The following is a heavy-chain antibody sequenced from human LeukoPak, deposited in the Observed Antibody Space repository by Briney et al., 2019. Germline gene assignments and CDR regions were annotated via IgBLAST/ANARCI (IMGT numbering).Heavy chain of an antibody. J-gene: IGHJ4*02. V-gene: IGHV1-2*02. Sequence: ASVKVSCKASGYTFIAYYIHWVRQAPGQGLEWMGWINPNSGGTNYAQKFQGRVTMTRDTYITTAYMELSRLRSDDTAVYYCARDGIPNYFDYWGQGTLVTVSS. CDR3: ARDGIPNYFDY. CDR2: INPNSGGT. CDR1: GYTFIAYY. D-gene: IGHD5-18*01.